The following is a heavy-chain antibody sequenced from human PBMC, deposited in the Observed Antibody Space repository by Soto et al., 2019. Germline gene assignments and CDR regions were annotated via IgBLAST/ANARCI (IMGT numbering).Heavy chain of an antibody. CDR1: GFTFSSYA. J-gene: IGHJ2*01. CDR2: ISGSGGST. Sequence: GGSLRLSCAASGFTFSSYAMSWVRQAPGKGLEWVSAISGSGGSTYYADSVKGRFTISRDNSKNTLYLQMNSLRAADTAVYYRAKAPTFYFDLWGRGTLVTVSS. V-gene: IGHV3-23*01. CDR3: AKAPTFYFDL. D-gene: IGHD3-16*01.